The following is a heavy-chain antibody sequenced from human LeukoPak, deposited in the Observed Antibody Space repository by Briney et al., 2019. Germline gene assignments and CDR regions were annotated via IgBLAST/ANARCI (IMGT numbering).Heavy chain of an antibody. J-gene: IGHJ3*02. V-gene: IGHV4-4*02. CDR3: ARDGITGTTGASDI. D-gene: IGHD1-7*01. CDR1: GGSISSRNW. CDR2: IYHSGST. Sequence: SETLSLTCAVSGGSISSRNWWSWVRQPPGKGLEWIGEIYHSGSTNYNPSLKTRVTISVDKSKNQFPLKLSSVTAADTAVYYCARDGITGTTGASDIWGQGTMVTVSS.